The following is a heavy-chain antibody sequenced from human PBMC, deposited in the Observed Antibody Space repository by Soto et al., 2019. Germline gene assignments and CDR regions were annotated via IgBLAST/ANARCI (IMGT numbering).Heavy chain of an antibody. D-gene: IGHD6-6*01. J-gene: IGHJ5*02. Sequence: SETLSLTCTVSGGSISSYYWSWIRQPPGKGLEWIVYIYYSGLTNYNPSLKSRLTISVDTSETHFSLKLSSVTAADSAVYYCAGVVINNKYNWFDAWGQGSLVTVSS. CDR2: IYYSGLT. V-gene: IGHV4-59*08. CDR1: GGSISSYY. CDR3: AGVVINNKYNWFDA.